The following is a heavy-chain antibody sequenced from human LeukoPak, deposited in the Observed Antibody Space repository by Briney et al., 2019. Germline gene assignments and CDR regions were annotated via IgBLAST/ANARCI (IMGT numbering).Heavy chain of an antibody. D-gene: IGHD4-23*01. CDR2: IIPIFGTA. J-gene: IGHJ3*02. CDR1: GGTFSSYA. Sequence: ASVKVSCKASGGTFSSYAISWGRQAPGQGLEWRGGIIPIFGTANYAQKFQGRVTITTDESTSTAYMELSRLRSEDTAVYYCASSPDYGGLTPAGYAFDIWGQGTMVTVSS. V-gene: IGHV1-69*05. CDR3: ASSPDYGGLTPAGYAFDI.